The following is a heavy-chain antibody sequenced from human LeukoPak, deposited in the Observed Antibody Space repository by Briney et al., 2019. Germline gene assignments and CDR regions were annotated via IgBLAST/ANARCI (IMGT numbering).Heavy chain of an antibody. CDR2: IYSGGST. CDR3: ARANWGHPMYYFDY. Sequence: GSLRLSCAASGFTVSSNYMSWVRQAPGKGLEWVSIIYSGGSTYYADSVKGRFTISRDNSKNALYLQMNSLRAEDTAVYYCARANWGHPMYYFDYWGQGTLVTVSS. V-gene: IGHV3-66*01. J-gene: IGHJ4*02. D-gene: IGHD7-27*01. CDR1: GFTVSSNY.